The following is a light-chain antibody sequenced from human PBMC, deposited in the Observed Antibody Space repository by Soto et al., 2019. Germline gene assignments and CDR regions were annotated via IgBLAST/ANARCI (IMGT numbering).Light chain of an antibody. V-gene: IGLV1-47*01. CDR2: RNN. J-gene: IGLJ3*02. CDR3: AAWDDSFWV. Sequence: QSVLTQPPSASGTPGQRVTISCSGSSSNIGSNYVYWYQQLPGTAPKLLIYRNNQRSSGVPDRFSCSKSGTSASLAISGLRSDDEADYYCAAWDDSFWVFGGGTKLTVL. CDR1: SSNIGSNY.